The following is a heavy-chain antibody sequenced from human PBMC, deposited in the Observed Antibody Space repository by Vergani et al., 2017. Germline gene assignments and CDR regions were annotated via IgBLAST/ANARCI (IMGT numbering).Heavy chain of an antibody. D-gene: IGHD6-19*01. J-gene: IGHJ4*02. CDR2: INPNSGGT. CDR1: GYTFTGYY. CDR3: ARGQWLPTVSFDY. V-gene: IGHV1-2*02. Sequence: VQLVQSGADVKKPGASVKVSCKASGYTFTGYYMHWVRQAPGQGLEWMVWINPNSGGTNYEQKFQGRVTMTRDTSISTAYMELSRLRSDDTAVYYCARGQWLPTVSFDYWGQGTLVTVSS.